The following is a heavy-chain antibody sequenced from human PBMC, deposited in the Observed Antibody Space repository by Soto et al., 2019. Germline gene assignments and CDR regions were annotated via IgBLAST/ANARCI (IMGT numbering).Heavy chain of an antibody. CDR1: GFTFSSYG. Sequence: HPGGSLRLSCAASGFTFSSYGMHWVRQAPGKGLEWVAVISYDGSNKYYADSVKGRFTISRDNSKNTLYLQMNSLRAEDTAVYYCAKNLYQPLTYWAQGAYYYYGMDVWGQGTTVTVSS. CDR3: AKNLYQPLTYWAQGAYYYYGMDV. V-gene: IGHV3-30*18. D-gene: IGHD2-2*01. CDR2: ISYDGSNK. J-gene: IGHJ6*02.